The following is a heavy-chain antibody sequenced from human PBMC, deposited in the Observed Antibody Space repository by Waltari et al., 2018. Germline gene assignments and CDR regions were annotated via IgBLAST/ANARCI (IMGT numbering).Heavy chain of an antibody. Sequence: QVQLQESGPGLVKPSETLSLTCTVSGYSISSGYYWGWIRQPPGKGLEWIGTIDHSGSTYYNPSLKSRVIISVDKSKNQFSLGLSSVTAADTAVYYCARDDNFWSRHPLRYWGQGTLVTVSS. CDR1: GYSISSGYY. J-gene: IGHJ4*02. CDR3: ARDDNFWSRHPLRY. V-gene: IGHV4-38-2*02. CDR2: IDHSGST. D-gene: IGHD3-3*01.